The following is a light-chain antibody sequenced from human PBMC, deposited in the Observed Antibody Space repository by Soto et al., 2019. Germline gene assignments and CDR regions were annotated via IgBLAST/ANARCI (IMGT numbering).Light chain of an antibody. J-gene: IGKJ5*01. Sequence: GVKNSVATLSVNTGERATLSCRASQSVSSNLAWYQQKPGQAPRLLIYGASTRATGIPARFSGSGSGTEFTLTISSLQSEDFAVYYCQQYNNWQITFGQGTR. CDR2: GAS. CDR1: QSVSSN. CDR3: QQYNNWQIT. V-gene: IGKV3-15*01.